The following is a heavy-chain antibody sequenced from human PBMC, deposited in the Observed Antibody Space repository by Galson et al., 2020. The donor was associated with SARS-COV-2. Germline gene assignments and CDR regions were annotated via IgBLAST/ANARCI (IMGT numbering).Heavy chain of an antibody. J-gene: IGHJ5*02. V-gene: IGHV3-23*01. CDR2: ISGSGGST. D-gene: IGHD3-22*01. Sequence: GGSLRLSCAASGFTFSSYAMSWVRQAPGKGLEWVSAISGSGGSTYYADSVKGRFTISRDNSKNTLYLQMNSLRAEDTAVYYCAKSPNYYDSSGYSRWFDPWGQGTLVTVSS. CDR1: GFTFSSYA. CDR3: AKSPNYYDSSGYSRWFDP.